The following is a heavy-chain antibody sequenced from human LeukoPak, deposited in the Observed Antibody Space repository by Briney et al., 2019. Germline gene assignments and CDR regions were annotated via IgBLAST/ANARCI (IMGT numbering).Heavy chain of an antibody. V-gene: IGHV4-34*01. D-gene: IGHD6-19*01. Sequence: SETLSLTCAVYGGSFSGYYWSWIRQPPGKGLEWIGEINHSGSTNYNPSLKSRVTISVDTSKNQFSLKLSSVTAADTAVYYCARTHPRYSSGWYGYWGQGTLVTVSS. CDR2: INHSGST. J-gene: IGHJ4*02. CDR1: GGSFSGYY. CDR3: ARTHPRYSSGWYGY.